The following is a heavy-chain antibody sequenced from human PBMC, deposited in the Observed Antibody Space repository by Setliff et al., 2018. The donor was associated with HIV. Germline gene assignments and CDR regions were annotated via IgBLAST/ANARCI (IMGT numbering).Heavy chain of an antibody. CDR2: IHHSGTT. J-gene: IGHJ4*02. V-gene: IGHV4-38-2*01. CDR3: ARPLVAGMLFDY. CDR1: GYSISSGYY. D-gene: IGHD2-15*01. Sequence: SETLSLTCAVSGYSISSGYYWAWIRQSPGKGLDWIGSIHHSGTTYYNPSLKSRVTISVDTTTNQVSLQVNSVTAVDTAVYYCARPLVAGMLFDYWGQGTLVTVSS.